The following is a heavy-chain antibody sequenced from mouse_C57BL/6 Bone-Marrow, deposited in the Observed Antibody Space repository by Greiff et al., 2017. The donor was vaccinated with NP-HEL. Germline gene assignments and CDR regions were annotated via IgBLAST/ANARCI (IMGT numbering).Heavy chain of an antibody. D-gene: IGHD1-1*01. Sequence: QVQLQQSGAELARPGASVKLSCTASGYTFTSSGLSWVQQRPGQGLEWIGEIYPRSGNTYYNEKFKGKATLTADKSSSTAYMELRSLTSEDSAVYFCAVVAGRAMDYWGQGASVTVSS. CDR3: AVVAGRAMDY. CDR1: GYTFTSSG. CDR2: IYPRSGNT. V-gene: IGHV1-81*01. J-gene: IGHJ4*01.